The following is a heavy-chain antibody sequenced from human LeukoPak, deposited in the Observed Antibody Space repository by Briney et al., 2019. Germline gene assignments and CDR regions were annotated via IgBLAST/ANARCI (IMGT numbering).Heavy chain of an antibody. D-gene: IGHD7-27*01. CDR2: MSPNSGDT. V-gene: IGHV1-8*01. CDR1: GYTFTSYD. J-gene: IGHJ4*02. CDR3: ARGPPNWGYDY. Sequence: ASVKVSCKASGYTFTSYDFNWVQQATGQRPEWKGWMSPNSGDTGYAQKFQDRVTMTRNTSISTAYMELSSLRSDDTAVYYCARGPPNWGYDYWGPGTLVTVSS.